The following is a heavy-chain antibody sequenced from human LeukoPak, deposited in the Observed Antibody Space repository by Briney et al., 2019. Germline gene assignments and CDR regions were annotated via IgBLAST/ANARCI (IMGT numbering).Heavy chain of an antibody. Sequence: PGGSLRLSCAASGFTVSSNYMSWVRQAPGKGLEWVSVIYSGGYTDYADSVKGRFTISRDNSKNTLYLQMNSLRAEDTAVYYCASKGGNDWEYFFDYWGQRTLVTVSS. V-gene: IGHV3-53*01. CDR2: IYSGGYT. CDR1: GFTVSSNY. CDR3: ASKGGNDWEYFFDY. D-gene: IGHD1-1*01. J-gene: IGHJ4*02.